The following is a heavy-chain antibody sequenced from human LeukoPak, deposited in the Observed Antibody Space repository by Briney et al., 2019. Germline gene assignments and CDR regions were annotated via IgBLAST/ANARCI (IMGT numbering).Heavy chain of an antibody. Sequence: GGSLRLSCAASGFTFSNYAMNWVRQAPGKGLEWVSAIDGTGGSTYNADSVKGRFTISRDNSKNTLYLQMNSLRAEDTAIYYCAKDTDATGGTCFYHWGQGTLVTVSS. V-gene: IGHV3-23*01. D-gene: IGHD2-8*02. CDR1: GFTFSNYA. CDR3: AKDTDATGGTCFYH. CDR2: IDGTGGST. J-gene: IGHJ4*02.